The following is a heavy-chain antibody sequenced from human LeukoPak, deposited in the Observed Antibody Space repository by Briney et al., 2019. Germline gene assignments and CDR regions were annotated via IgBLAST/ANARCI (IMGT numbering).Heavy chain of an antibody. J-gene: IGHJ4*02. Sequence: GGSLRLSCAASGFTFSDYYMSWIRQAPGKGLEWVSYISSSGSTIYYADSVKGRFTISRDNTKNSLYLQMNSLRAEDTAVYYCARDPSDYGDSPDYWGQGTLVTVSS. CDR2: ISSSGSTI. CDR1: GFTFSDYY. D-gene: IGHD4-17*01. CDR3: ARDPSDYGDSPDY. V-gene: IGHV3-11*01.